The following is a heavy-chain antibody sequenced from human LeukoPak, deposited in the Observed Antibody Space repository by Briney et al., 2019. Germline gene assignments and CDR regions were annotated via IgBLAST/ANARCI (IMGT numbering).Heavy chain of an antibody. J-gene: IGHJ5*02. CDR1: GGSISSSSYY. CDR3: ARDVVTMVRGVTHNWLDP. D-gene: IGHD3-10*01. V-gene: IGHV4-39*07. CDR2: IYYSGST. Sequence: SETLSLTCTVSGGSISSSSYYWGWIRQPPGKGLEWIGSIYYSGSTYYNPSLKSRVTISVDTSKNQFSLKLSSVTAADTAVYYCARDVVTMVRGVTHNWLDPWGQGTLVTVSS.